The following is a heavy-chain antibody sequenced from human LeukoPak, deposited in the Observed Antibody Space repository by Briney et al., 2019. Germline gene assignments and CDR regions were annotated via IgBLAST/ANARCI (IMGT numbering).Heavy chain of an antibody. CDR3: AREPPMGFGASFDY. D-gene: IGHD3-10*01. CDR1: GFTFSSYS. CDR2: ISSSSSYI. Sequence: GGSLRLSCAASGFTFSSYSMNWVRQAPGKGLEWVSSISSSSSYIYYADSVKGRFTISRDNAKNSLYLQMNSLRAEDTAVYYCAREPPMGFGASFDYWGQGTLVTVSS. J-gene: IGHJ4*02. V-gene: IGHV3-21*01.